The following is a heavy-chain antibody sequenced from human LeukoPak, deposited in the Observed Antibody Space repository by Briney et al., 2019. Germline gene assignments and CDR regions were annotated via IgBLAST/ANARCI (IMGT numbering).Heavy chain of an antibody. CDR2: IYYSGST. J-gene: IGHJ2*01. Sequence: SETLSLTCTVSGGSISRYYWSWIRQPPGKGLEWIGYIYYSGSTNYNPSLKSRVTISVDTSKNQFSLKLSSVTAADTAVYYCARQGGGFLYFDLSGRGTLVTVSS. CDR1: GGSISRYY. D-gene: IGHD6-25*01. CDR3: ARQGGGFLYFDL. V-gene: IGHV4-59*08.